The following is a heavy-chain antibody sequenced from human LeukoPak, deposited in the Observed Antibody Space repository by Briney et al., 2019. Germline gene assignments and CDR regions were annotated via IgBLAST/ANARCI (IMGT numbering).Heavy chain of an antibody. D-gene: IGHD2-21*02. CDR1: GYRFTSYW. V-gene: IGHV5-51*01. CDR2: IYPGDSDT. J-gene: IGHJ4*02. Sequence: GESLKISCKGSGYRFTSYWIGWVRQMPGKGLEWIGIIYPGDSDTRYSPAFQGQVTISADKSISTAYLQWSSRKASDTAMYYCSTHVGHIVVVTAFDYLGQGTLVTVSS. CDR3: STHVGHIVVVTAFDY.